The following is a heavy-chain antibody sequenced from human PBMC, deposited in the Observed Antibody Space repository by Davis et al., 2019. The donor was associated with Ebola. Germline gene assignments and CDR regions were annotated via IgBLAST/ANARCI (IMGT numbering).Heavy chain of an antibody. V-gene: IGHV1-2*02. D-gene: IGHD3-3*01. CDR2: INPNSGGT. CDR3: ARGGARGSGYYYYYYGMDV. Sequence: ASVKVSCKASGYTFTGYYMHWVRQAPGQGLEWMGWINPNSGGTNYAQKFQGRVTMTRDTSISTAYMELSRLRSDDTAVYCCARGGARGSGYYYYYYGMDVWGQGTTVTVSS. CDR1: GYTFTGYY. J-gene: IGHJ6*02.